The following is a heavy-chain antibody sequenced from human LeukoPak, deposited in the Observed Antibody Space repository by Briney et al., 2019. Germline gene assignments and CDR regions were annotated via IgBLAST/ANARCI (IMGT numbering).Heavy chain of an antibody. Sequence: GGSLRLSCAASGFTFSSYSMNWVRQAPGKGLEWVSSISSSSSYIYYADSVKGRFTISRDNAKNSLHLQMNSLRAEDTAVYYCARSREVLEMGCWGQGTLVTVSS. J-gene: IGHJ4*02. CDR2: ISSSSSYI. D-gene: IGHD5-24*01. CDR3: ARSREVLEMGC. V-gene: IGHV3-21*01. CDR1: GFTFSSYS.